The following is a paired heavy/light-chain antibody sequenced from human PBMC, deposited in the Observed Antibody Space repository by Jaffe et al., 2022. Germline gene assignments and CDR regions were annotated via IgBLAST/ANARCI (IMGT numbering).Heavy chain of an antibody. D-gene: IGHD2-15*01. CDR1: GFTFSTYA. V-gene: IGHV3-23*01. J-gene: IGHJ4*02. CDR2: KTGATGDGKT. Sequence: EVRLLESGGGLVQPGGSLRLSCVASGFTFSTYAMNWVRQAPGKGLEWVSGKTGATGDGKTYYADSVKGRFTLSRDNSKNTVYLQMNSLRAEDTAVYFCVKGLGYCSHSTCYEDYWGQGALVTVSS. CDR3: VKGLGYCSHSTCYEDY.
Light chain of an antibody. J-gene: IGLJ3*02. CDR2: DIN. CDR1: AGAVTSGQC. Sequence: QAVVTQEPSLTVSPGGTVTLTCGSSAGAVTSGQCPYWLQQKPGQAPRTLIYDINHKVSWTPGRFSGSLLGDKAALTLSGAQPEDEAYYYCLLLYDAGARVFGGGTKLTVL. CDR3: LLLYDAGARV. V-gene: IGLV7-46*01.